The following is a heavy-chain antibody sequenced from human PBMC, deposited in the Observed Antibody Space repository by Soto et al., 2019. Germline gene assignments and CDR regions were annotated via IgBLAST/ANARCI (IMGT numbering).Heavy chain of an antibody. V-gene: IGHV1-69*13. Sequence: ASVKVSCKASGGTFSSNAISWVRQAPGQGLEWMGGIIPIFGTANYAQKFQGRVTITADESTSTAYMELSSLRSEDTAVYYCARDKAGRRFGELLGGMDVWGQGTKVTVSS. CDR2: IIPIFGTA. CDR3: ARDKAGRRFGELLGGMDV. CDR1: GGTFSSNA. J-gene: IGHJ6*02. D-gene: IGHD3-10*01.